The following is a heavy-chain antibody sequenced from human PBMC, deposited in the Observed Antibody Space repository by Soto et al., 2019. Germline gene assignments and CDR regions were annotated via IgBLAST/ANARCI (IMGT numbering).Heavy chain of an antibody. J-gene: IGHJ5*02. CDR3: ARVGGINWFAP. D-gene: IGHD1-20*01. Sequence: QVQLQESGPGLVKPSQTLSLTCTVSGGSISSGGYYWSWIRQHPGKGLEWIGYIYYSGSTYYNPSLKXRXTXSXXTSKNPFSLKLSSVTAADTAVYYCARVGGINWFAPWGQGTLVTVSS. CDR2: IYYSGST. V-gene: IGHV4-31*03. CDR1: GGSISSGGYY.